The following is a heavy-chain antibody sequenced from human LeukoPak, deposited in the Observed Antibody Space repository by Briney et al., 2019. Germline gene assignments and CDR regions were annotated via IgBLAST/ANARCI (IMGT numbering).Heavy chain of an antibody. CDR3: ARDTDTAMDV. V-gene: IGHV3-72*01. Sequence: GGSLRLSCAASGFTFSSSAMSWVRQAPGKGLEWIGRTKNRAESHITQYAASVNGRFTASRDDSKNSLYLQMNNLKTEDTAVYYCARDTDTAMDVWGQGTTVTVSS. J-gene: IGHJ6*02. CDR1: GFTFSSSA. CDR2: TKNRAESHIT.